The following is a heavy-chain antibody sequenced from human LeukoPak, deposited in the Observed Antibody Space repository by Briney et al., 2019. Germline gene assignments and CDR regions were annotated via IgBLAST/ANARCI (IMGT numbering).Heavy chain of an antibody. J-gene: IGHJ4*02. V-gene: IGHV3-30*01. D-gene: IGHD2-15*01. CDR3: ARDRSVYCSGGSCHVFDY. Sequence: PGGSLRLSCAASGFTFSSYAMHWVRQAPGKGLEWVAVISYDGSNKYYADSVKGRFTISRDNSKNTLYLQMNSLRAEDTAVYYCARDRSVYCSGGSCHVFDYWAQGTLVTVSS. CDR2: ISYDGSNK. CDR1: GFTFSSYA.